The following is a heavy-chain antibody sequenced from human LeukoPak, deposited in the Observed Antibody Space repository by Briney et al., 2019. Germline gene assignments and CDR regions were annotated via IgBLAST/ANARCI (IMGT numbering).Heavy chain of an antibody. Sequence: GGSLRLSCAASGFTFSSYAMHWVRQAPGKGLEWVALIPYDGSNKYYADSVKGRFTISRDNSKNTLSLQMNSLRAEDTAIYYCANGPTKAGYHYYFDYWGQGTLVTVSS. V-gene: IGHV3-30*04. D-gene: IGHD5-12*01. CDR2: IPYDGSNK. J-gene: IGHJ4*02. CDR3: ANGPTKAGYHYYFDY. CDR1: GFTFSSYA.